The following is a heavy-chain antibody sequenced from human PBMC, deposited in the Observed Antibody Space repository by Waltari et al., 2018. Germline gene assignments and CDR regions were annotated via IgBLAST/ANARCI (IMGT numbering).Heavy chain of an antibody. CDR3: AADHGSSWTFDY. J-gene: IGHJ4*02. Sequence: QMQLVQSGPAVKKPGPSVKVSCKASGFTFTSSAMKWVRQARGQRLEWIGWIVVGSGNTNYAQKFQERVTITRDMSTSTAYMELSSLRSEDTAVYYCAADHGSSWTFDYWGQGTLVTVSS. CDR1: GFTFTSSA. CDR2: IVVGSGNT. D-gene: IGHD6-13*01. V-gene: IGHV1-58*02.